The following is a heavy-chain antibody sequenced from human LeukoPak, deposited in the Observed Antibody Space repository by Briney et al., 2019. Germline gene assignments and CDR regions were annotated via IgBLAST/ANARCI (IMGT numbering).Heavy chain of an antibody. CDR3: VRDEWFGEYAY. D-gene: IGHD3-10*01. CDR1: RFTFSSYG. Sequence: PGGSLRLSCAASRFTFSSYGMHWVRQAPGKGLEWVAFIRYDGSNKYYADSVKGRFSISRDNSKNTMYLQMSSLRDEDTAVYYCVRDEWFGEYAYWGQGTLVTVSS. V-gene: IGHV3-30*02. CDR2: IRYDGSNK. J-gene: IGHJ4*02.